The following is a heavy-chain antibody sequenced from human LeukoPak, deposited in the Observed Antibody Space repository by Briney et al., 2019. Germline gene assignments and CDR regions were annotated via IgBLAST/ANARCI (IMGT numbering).Heavy chain of an antibody. CDR2: IVPVFGTV. V-gene: IGHV1-69*01. D-gene: IGHD2-2*02. J-gene: IGHJ4*02. CDR1: GGTFSNYG. CDR3: ARWAGTCTIASCYTPLDY. Sequence: GASVQVSCKAPGGTFSNYGFSWVRQAPEQGLEWMGGIVPVFGTVSYAQKFQDRVTITADDFTTTAYMELSSLRSEDTAVYYCARWAGTCTIASCYTPLDYWGQGTLVTVST.